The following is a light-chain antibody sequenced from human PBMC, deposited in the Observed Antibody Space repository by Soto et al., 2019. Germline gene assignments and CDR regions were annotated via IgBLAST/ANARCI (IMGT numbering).Light chain of an antibody. J-gene: IGLJ1*01. V-gene: IGLV2-14*01. Sequence: QSVLTQPASMSGSPGQSITISCTGSSSDIGGYNYVSWYQQHPDKAHKLMIYHVSNRPSGISSRFSGSKSGNTASLTFSGLQAEDEADYYCSSYTSSTTYVFGTGTKVTVL. CDR1: SSDIGGYNY. CDR2: HVS. CDR3: SSYTSSTTYV.